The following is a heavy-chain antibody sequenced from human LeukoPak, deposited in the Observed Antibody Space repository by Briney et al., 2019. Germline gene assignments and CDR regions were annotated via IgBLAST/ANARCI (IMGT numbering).Heavy chain of an antibody. V-gene: IGHV4-59*08. Sequence: SETLSLTCTVSGGSISSYYWSWIRQPPGKGLEWIGYIYYSGSTNYNPSLKSRVTISVDTSKNQFSLKLSSVTAADTAVYYCARLGYDFWSGYAPVWGQGTLVTVSS. CDR3: ARLGYDFWSGYAPV. J-gene: IGHJ4*02. CDR2: IYYSGST. CDR1: GGSISSYY. D-gene: IGHD3-3*01.